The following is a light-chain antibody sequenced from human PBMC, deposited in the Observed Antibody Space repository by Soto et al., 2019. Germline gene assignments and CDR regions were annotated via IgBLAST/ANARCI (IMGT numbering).Light chain of an antibody. CDR3: TSSASGSSHVV. V-gene: IGLV2-14*01. J-gene: IGLJ2*01. CDR1: SSDIGGYDY. Sequence: QSALTQPASVSGSPGQSITLSCTGTSSDIGGYDYVSWYQRHPGKAPKLIIYDVNNRPSGVSNRFSGSKSGNTASLTISGLQAQDEADYHCTSSASGSSHVVFGGGTKLTVL. CDR2: DVN.